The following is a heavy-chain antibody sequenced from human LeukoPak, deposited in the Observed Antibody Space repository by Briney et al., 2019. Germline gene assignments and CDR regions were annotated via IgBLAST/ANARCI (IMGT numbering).Heavy chain of an antibody. D-gene: IGHD6-13*01. J-gene: IGHJ4*02. CDR3: ARDLWGAAAGFFDY. Sequence: PSETLSLTCAVYGGSFSGYYWSWIRQPPGKGLEWIGYIYYSGSTNYNPSLKSRVTISVDTSKNQFSLKLSSVTAADTAVYYCARDLWGAAAGFFDYWGQGTLVTVSS. V-gene: IGHV4-59*01. CDR2: IYYSGST. CDR1: GGSFSGYY.